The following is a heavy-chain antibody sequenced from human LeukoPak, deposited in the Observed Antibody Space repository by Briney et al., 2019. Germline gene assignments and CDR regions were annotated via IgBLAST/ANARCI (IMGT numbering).Heavy chain of an antibody. CDR1: GFTFSSYS. CDR3: ATSRITMVRGVIIPPFDP. V-gene: IGHV3-21*01. CDR2: ISSSSSYI. Sequence: GGSLRLSCAASGFTFSSYSMNWVRQAPGKGLEWVSSISSSSSYIYYADSVKGRFTISRDNAKNSLYLQMNSLRAEDTAVYYCATSRITMVRGVIIPPFDPWGQGTLVTVSS. J-gene: IGHJ5*02. D-gene: IGHD3-10*01.